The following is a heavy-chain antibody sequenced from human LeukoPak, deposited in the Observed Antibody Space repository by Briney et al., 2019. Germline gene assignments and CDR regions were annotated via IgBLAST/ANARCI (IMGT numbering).Heavy chain of an antibody. Sequence: ASVKVSCTASGYTFTGYYMHWVRQAPGQGLEWMGWINPNSGGTNYAQKFQGRVTMTRDTSISTAYMELSSLRSEDTAVYYCARVQPRGSDAFDIWGQGTMVTVSS. CDR2: INPNSGGT. CDR1: GYTFTGYY. J-gene: IGHJ3*02. CDR3: ARVQPRGSDAFDI. D-gene: IGHD1-1*01. V-gene: IGHV1-2*02.